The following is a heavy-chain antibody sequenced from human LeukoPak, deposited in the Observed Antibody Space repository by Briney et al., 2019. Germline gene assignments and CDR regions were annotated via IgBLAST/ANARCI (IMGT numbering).Heavy chain of an antibody. CDR3: ARHRGSSSWFDY. V-gene: IGHV4-59*08. J-gene: IGHJ4*02. CDR1: GGSISSYF. CDR2: VYYSGST. Sequence: MSSETLSPTCTVSGGSISSYFWSWIRQPPGKGLEWIGYVYYSGSTNYNPSLKSRVTISVDTSKNQFSLRLSSVSAADTAVYYCARHRGSSSWFDYWGQGTLVTVSS. D-gene: IGHD6-13*01.